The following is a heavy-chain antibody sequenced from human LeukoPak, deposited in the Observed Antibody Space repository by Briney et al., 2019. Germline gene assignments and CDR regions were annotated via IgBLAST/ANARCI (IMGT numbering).Heavy chain of an antibody. J-gene: IGHJ4*02. Sequence: SETLSLTCTVSGDSIIRSRYYWAWIRQPPGKGLWWIGNIYTHGYAAYNPSLKSRVSISMDASKSQFSLSLISVTAADTAVYFCARWIHGAAGTGDYFDDWGQGTLVTVSS. CDR2: IYTHGYA. CDR1: GDSIIRSRYY. CDR3: ARWIHGAAGTGDYFDD. V-gene: IGHV4-39*07. D-gene: IGHD6-25*01.